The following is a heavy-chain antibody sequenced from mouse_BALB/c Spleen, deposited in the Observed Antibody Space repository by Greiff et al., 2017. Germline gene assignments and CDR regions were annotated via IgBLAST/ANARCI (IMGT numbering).Heavy chain of an antibody. D-gene: IGHD2-2*01. V-gene: IGHV1-69*02. CDR3: TRSTVTTVYAMDY. Sequence: VQLQQPGAELVRPGASVKLSCKASGYTFTSYWINWVKQRPGQGLEWIGNIYPSDSYTNYNQKFKDKATLTVDKSSSTAYMQLSSPTSEDSAVYYCTRSTVTTVYAMDYWGQGTSVTVSS. CDR2: IYPSDSYT. J-gene: IGHJ4*01. CDR1: GYTFTSYW.